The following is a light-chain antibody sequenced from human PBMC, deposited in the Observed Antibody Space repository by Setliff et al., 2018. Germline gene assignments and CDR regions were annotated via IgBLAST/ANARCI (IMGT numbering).Light chain of an antibody. CDR3: GSYTSINTLLYI. Sequence: QSALPQPASVSGSPGQSITISCTGTSGDVGGYDYVSWYQQHPGKAPKLMIYDVSNRPSGVSNRFSGSKSGNTASLTISGLQAEDEADYYCGSYTSINTLLYIFGTGTKVTVL. V-gene: IGLV2-14*01. CDR1: SGDVGGYDY. J-gene: IGLJ1*01. CDR2: DVS.